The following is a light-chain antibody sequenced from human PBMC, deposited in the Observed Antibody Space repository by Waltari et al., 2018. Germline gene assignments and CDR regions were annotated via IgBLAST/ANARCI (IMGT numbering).Light chain of an antibody. CDR2: NAS. CDR1: QSVSRE. J-gene: IGKJ1*01. V-gene: IGKV3-11*01. Sequence: EIVLTQSPATLSLSLGERAPLSCRASQSVSRELAWYQQKPGQAPRLLIFNASNRATGIPDRFSGSGSGTDFTLTISRLEREDFAVYYCQQSFSFPGTFGQGTKVEL. CDR3: QQSFSFPGT.